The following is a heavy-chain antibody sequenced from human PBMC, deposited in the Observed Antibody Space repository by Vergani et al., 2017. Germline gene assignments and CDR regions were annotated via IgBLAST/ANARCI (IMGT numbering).Heavy chain of an antibody. D-gene: IGHD3-22*01. Sequence: QVQLQESGPGLVKPSQTLSLTCTVSGGSISSGDHYWSWIRQPPGKGLEWIGYIYYSGSTYYNPSLKSRVTISVDTSKNQFSLKLSSVTAADTAVYYCARDRSDYYDSSGYFRGWYFDLWGRGTLVTVSS. CDR2: IYYSGST. CDR3: ARDRSDYYDSSGYFRGWYFDL. J-gene: IGHJ2*01. CDR1: GGSISSGDHY. V-gene: IGHV4-30-4*08.